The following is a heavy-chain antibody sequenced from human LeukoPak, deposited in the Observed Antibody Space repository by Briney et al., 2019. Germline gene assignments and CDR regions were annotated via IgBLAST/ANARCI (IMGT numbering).Heavy chain of an antibody. D-gene: IGHD3-10*01. CDR2: ISSNGGST. V-gene: IGHV3-64*01. CDR1: GFTFSSYA. Sequence: GGSLRLSCAASGFTFSSYAMHWVRQAPGKGLEYVSAISSNGGSTYYANSVKGRFTISRDNSKNTLYLQMVSLRAEDMAVYYCATTYGSGSYYFHYWGQGTLVTVSS. CDR3: ATTYGSGSYYFHY. J-gene: IGHJ4*02.